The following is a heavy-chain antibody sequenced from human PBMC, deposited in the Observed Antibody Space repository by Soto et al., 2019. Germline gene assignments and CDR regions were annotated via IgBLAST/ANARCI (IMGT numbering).Heavy chain of an antibody. Sequence: EVQLLESGGGLVQPGGSLRLSCVASGFSFSNYAMSWVRQAPGKGLEWVSGTTNSGGPTWYADSVKGRFAISRDNSKNTLYLQMNSLRTEDTALYYCAKDYGLTCGGDCQSAPFDNWGQGTLVTVSS. D-gene: IGHD2-21*02. J-gene: IGHJ4*02. CDR1: GFSFSNYA. V-gene: IGHV3-23*01. CDR3: AKDYGLTCGGDCQSAPFDN. CDR2: TTNSGGPT.